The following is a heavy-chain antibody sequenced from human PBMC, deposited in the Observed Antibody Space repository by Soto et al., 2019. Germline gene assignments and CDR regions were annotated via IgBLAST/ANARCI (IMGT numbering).Heavy chain of an antibody. V-gene: IGHV3-33*01. CDR3: ARDLVTSCSWANTPDV. J-gene: IGHJ4*02. CDR2: IWYAGSRT. D-gene: IGHD6-13*01. Sequence: QGQLVESGGGVVQPGRSLRLSCVASGFTFSSYGMHWVRQAPGKGLEWVAVIWYAGSRTFYADSVKGRLTISRDNSKNTLYLKMNRLGAEDTAVYSCARDLVTSCSWANTPDVWGQRTRVTVSS. CDR1: GFTFSSYG.